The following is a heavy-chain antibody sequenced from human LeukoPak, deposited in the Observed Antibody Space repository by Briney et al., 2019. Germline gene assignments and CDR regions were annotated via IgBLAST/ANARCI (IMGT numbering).Heavy chain of an antibody. CDR2: IYSGGST. D-gene: IGHD3-22*01. CDR1: GFTVSSNY. Sequence: PGGSLRLSCAASGFTVSSNYMSWVRQAPGKGLEWVSVIYSGGSTYYADSVKGRFTISRDNSKNTLYLQMNSLRAEDTAVYYCAKDRYYDSSGQSAFDIWGQGTMVTVSS. V-gene: IGHV3-53*01. CDR3: AKDRYYDSSGQSAFDI. J-gene: IGHJ3*02.